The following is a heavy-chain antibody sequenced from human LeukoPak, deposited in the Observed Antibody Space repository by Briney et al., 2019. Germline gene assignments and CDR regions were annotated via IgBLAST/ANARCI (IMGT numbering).Heavy chain of an antibody. D-gene: IGHD1-26*01. CDR3: VRDRGSYRPIDY. V-gene: IGHV3-21*01. CDR1: TFTFSSYN. J-gene: IGHJ4*02. CDR2: ISSSGTYI. Sequence: GGSLRLSCAASTFTFSSYNMNWVRQAPGKGLEWVSSISSSGTYIYYRDSVKGRFTISRDNAENSLYLEMNSLRVEDTAIYYCVRDRGSYRPIDYWGQGTLVTVSS.